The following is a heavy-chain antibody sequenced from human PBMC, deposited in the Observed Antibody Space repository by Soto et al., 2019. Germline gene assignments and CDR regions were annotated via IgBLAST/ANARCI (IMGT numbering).Heavy chain of an antibody. Sequence: GGSLRLSCAASGFTFSSYAIHWVRQAPGKGLEWVAVISYDGSNKYYADSVKGRFTISRDNSKNTLYLQMNSLRAEDTAVYYCARDSAFWSGYFDYWGQGTLVTVSS. CDR1: GFTFSSYA. CDR2: ISYDGSNK. CDR3: ARDSAFWSGYFDY. D-gene: IGHD3-3*01. J-gene: IGHJ4*02. V-gene: IGHV3-30-3*01.